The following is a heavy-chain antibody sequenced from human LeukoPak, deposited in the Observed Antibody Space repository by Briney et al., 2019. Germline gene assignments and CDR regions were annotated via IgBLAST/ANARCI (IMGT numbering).Heavy chain of an antibody. J-gene: IGHJ4*02. CDR1: GGSISSGGYY. CDR2: IFYSGST. Sequence: SQTLSLTCTVSGGSISSGGYYWNWIRQHPGKGLEWIGYIFYSGSTYYNPSLKSRVTISGDASKNQISLKLKSVTAADTAVYYCGRGGAIAVAGTWGQGTLVTVSS. CDR3: GRGGAIAVAGT. D-gene: IGHD6-19*01. V-gene: IGHV4-31*03.